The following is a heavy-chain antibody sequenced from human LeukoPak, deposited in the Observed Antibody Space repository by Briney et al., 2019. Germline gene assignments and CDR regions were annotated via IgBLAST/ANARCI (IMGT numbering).Heavy chain of an antibody. D-gene: IGHD3-22*01. V-gene: IGHV1-18*01. CDR2: ISAYNGNT. J-gene: IGHJ3*02. CDR3: ARVAHYYDSSGYAHVAFDI. Sequence: ASVKVSCTASGYTFTSYGISWVRQAPGQGLEWMGWISAYNGNTNYAQKLQGRVTMTTDTCTSTAYMELRSLRSDDTAVYYCARVAHYYDSSGYAHVAFDIWGQGTMVTVSS. CDR1: GYTFTSYG.